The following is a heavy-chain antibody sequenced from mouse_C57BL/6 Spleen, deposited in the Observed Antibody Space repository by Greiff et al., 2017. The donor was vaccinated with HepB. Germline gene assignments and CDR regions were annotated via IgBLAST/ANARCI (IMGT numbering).Heavy chain of an antibody. CDR2: ILPGSGST. CDR1: GYTFTGYW. D-gene: IGHD3-2*02. V-gene: IGHV1-9*01. Sequence: LMEPGASVKLSCKATGYTFTGYWLEWVKERPGHGLEWIGEILPGSGSTNYNEKFKGKATFTADTSSNTAYMQLSSLTTEDAAIYYCHSSGYLYAMDYWGQGTSVTVSS. J-gene: IGHJ4*01. CDR3: HSSGYLYAMDY.